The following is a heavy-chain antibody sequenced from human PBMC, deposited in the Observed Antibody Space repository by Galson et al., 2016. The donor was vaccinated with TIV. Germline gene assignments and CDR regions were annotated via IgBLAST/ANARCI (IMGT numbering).Heavy chain of an antibody. CDR1: GFSLNTHGMA. CDR2: IYWDDDK. Sequence: PALVKPTQTLTLTCTSSGFSLNTHGMAVGWIRQAPGKALEWLALIYWDDDKRYSAPLKSRLSISKDTSRNQVVLTMTNMAPVDTATYYCALRRSRDIYRLAIWYDPRGQGTLVTVSS. V-gene: IGHV2-5*02. J-gene: IGHJ5*02. D-gene: IGHD2-21*02. CDR3: ALRRSRDIYRLAIWYDP.